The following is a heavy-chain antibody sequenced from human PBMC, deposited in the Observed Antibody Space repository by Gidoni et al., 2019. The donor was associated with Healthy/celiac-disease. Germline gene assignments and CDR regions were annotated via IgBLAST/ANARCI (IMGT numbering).Heavy chain of an antibody. D-gene: IGHD2-15*01. J-gene: IGHJ4*02. Sequence: EVQLVESGGGLVKPGGSLRLSCAASGFTFSNAWMSWVRQAPGKGLEWVGRIKSKTDGGTTDYAAPVKGRFTISRDDSKNTLYLQMNSLKTEDTAVYYCTTDWANCSGGSCSRYFDYWGQGTLVTVSS. CDR2: IKSKTDGGTT. V-gene: IGHV3-15*01. CDR1: GFTFSNAW. CDR3: TTDWANCSGGSCSRYFDY.